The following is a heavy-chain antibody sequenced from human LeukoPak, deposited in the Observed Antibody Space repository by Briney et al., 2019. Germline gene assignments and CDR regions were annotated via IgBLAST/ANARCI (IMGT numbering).Heavy chain of an antibody. J-gene: IGHJ5*02. V-gene: IGHV4-34*01. D-gene: IGHD6-13*01. CDR2: INHSGST. CDR1: GGSFSGYY. Sequence: SETLSLTCAVYGGSFSGYYWSWIRQPPGKGLGWIGEINHSGSTNYNPSLKSRVTISVDTSKNQFSLKLSSVTAADTAVYYCATKTQIAAADHNWFDPWGQGTLVTVSS. CDR3: ATKTQIAAADHNWFDP.